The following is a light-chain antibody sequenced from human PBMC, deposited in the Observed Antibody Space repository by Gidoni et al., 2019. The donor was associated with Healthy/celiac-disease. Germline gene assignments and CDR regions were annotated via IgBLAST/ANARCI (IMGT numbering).Light chain of an antibody. CDR3: QQYGSSPMYT. V-gene: IGKV3-20*01. J-gene: IGKJ2*01. Sequence: VLTQSPGTLSLSPGERATLSCRASQSVSSSYLAWYQQKPGQAPRLLIYGASSRATGIPDRFSGSGSGTDFTLTISRLEPEDIAVYYCQQYGSSPMYTFGQGTKLEIK. CDR1: QSVSSSY. CDR2: GAS.